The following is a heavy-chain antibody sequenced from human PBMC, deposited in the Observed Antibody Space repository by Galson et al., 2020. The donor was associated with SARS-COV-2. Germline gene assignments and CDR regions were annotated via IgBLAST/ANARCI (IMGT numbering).Heavy chain of an antibody. Sequence: GGSLRLSCAASGFTFSDYTINWVRQAPGKGLEWVSAISISGSYKFYADSVRGRFTISRDNAKNSSYLQVNGLRAEDTAVYDCARALGATPVDYWYVGRWGRGTLVTVAS. D-gene: IGHD3-16*01. CDR3: ARALGATPVDYWYVGR. V-gene: IGHV3-21*01. CDR2: ISISGSYK. J-gene: IGHJ2*01. CDR1: GFTFSDYT.